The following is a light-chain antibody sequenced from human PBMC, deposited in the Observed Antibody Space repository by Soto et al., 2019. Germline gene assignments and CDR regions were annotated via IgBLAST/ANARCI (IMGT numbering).Light chain of an antibody. Sequence: QSVLTQPRSVSGSPGQSVTISCTGTSSDIGGYNYVSWYQQHPGKAPKLMIYTVTKRPSGVPDRFSGSKSDNTAYLTISGLQADDEADYYCCSYAGSSSSAFGPGTKVTVL. V-gene: IGLV2-11*01. CDR3: CSYAGSSSSA. CDR1: SSDIGGYNY. J-gene: IGLJ1*01. CDR2: TVT.